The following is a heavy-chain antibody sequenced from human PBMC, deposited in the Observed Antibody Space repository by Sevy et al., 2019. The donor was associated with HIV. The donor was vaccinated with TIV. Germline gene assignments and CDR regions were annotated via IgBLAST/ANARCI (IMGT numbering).Heavy chain of an antibody. D-gene: IGHD3-3*01. Sequence: GGSLRLSCAASGFIFSDYEMNWVRQRPGKGLEWVSYISSSGYVIYYADSVKGRFTVSRDNAKNSLYLQLNSLTAEDTGFYFCVRDPRIGGYYPSWFDPWGQGTLVTVSS. CDR2: ISSSGYVI. V-gene: IGHV3-48*03. J-gene: IGHJ5*02. CDR1: GFIFSDYE. CDR3: VRDPRIGGYYPSWFDP.